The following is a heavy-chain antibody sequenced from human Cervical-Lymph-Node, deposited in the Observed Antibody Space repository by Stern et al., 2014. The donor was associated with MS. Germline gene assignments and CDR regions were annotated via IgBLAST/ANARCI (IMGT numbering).Heavy chain of an antibody. V-gene: IGHV3-23*04. D-gene: IGHD6-19*01. CDR3: TKGFTVTGTGYGVDV. Sequence: EVQLVESGGDLVQPGMSLRLSCAPSGFTFSDYAMSWIRQAPGKGLEWISSISSSGGNTFYADSVEGRFTISRDNSKNPLDLQMNSLRAEDSALYYCTKGFTVTGTGYGVDVWGQGTTVTVSS. J-gene: IGHJ6*02. CDR2: ISSSGGNT. CDR1: GFTFSDYA.